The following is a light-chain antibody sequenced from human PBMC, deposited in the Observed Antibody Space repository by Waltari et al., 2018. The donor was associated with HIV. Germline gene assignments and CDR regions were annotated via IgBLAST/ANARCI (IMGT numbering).Light chain of an antibody. V-gene: IGKV2-30*01. J-gene: IGKJ1*01. CDR1: QSLVSSDGNTY. CDR3: MQGTHWPRT. Sequence: DVVMTQSPLSLPVTLGQPASISCKSSQSLVSSDGNTYLVWFQQRPGQSPRRLIDKVSDRDSGVPDRFSGSGSGADFTLKISRVEAEDIGVDFCMQGTHWPRTFGLGTKVEI. CDR2: KVS.